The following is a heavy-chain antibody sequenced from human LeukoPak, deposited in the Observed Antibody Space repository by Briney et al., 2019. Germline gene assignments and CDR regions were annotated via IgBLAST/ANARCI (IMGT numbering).Heavy chain of an antibody. J-gene: IGHJ4*02. D-gene: IGHD3-10*02. CDR2: IYYSGST. CDR1: GGSISSYY. V-gene: IGHV4-59*01. CDR3: ARGRLMYYFDY. Sequence: SETLSLTCTVSGGSISSYYWSWIRQPPGKGLEWIGYIYYSGSTNYNPSLKSRVTISVDTSKNQFSLKLSSVTAADTAVYYCARGRLMYYFDYWGQGTLVTVSS.